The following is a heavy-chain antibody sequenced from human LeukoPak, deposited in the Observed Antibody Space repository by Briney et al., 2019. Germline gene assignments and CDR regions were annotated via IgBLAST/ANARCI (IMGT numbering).Heavy chain of an antibody. Sequence: GGSLRLSCAASGFTFNSYAMSWVRQAPGKGLEWVSGISGSGGNTYYADSVKGRFTISRDNSRNTLYLQMNSLTAEDTALYYCAKSRGYSNTSPFDYWGREPWSPSPQ. CDR3: AKSRGYSNTSPFDY. CDR2: ISGSGGNT. CDR1: GFTFNSYA. D-gene: IGHD5-12*01. J-gene: IGHJ4*02. V-gene: IGHV3-23*01.